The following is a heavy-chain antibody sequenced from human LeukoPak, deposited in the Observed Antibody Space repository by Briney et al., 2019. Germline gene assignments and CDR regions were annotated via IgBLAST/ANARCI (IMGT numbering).Heavy chain of an antibody. J-gene: IGHJ4*02. CDR2: IYSGGST. CDR3: ARGSSSWYYYFDY. V-gene: IGHV3-66*01. Sequence: PGGPLRLSCAASGFTVSSNYMSWVRQAPGKGLEWVSVIYSGGSTYYADSVKGRFTISRDNSKNTLYLQMNSLRAEDTAVYYCARGSSSWYYYFDYWGQGTLVTVSS. CDR1: GFTVSSNY. D-gene: IGHD6-13*01.